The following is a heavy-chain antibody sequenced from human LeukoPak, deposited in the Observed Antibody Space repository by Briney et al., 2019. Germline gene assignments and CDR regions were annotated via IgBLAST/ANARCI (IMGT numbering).Heavy chain of an antibody. J-gene: IGHJ3*02. V-gene: IGHV1-69*04. CDR1: GGTFSSYA. CDR2: IIPILGIA. CDR3: ATDPGSSGYRDAFDI. D-gene: IGHD3-22*01. Sequence: SVKVSCKASGGTFSSYAISWVRQAPGQGLEWMGRIIPILGIANYAQKFQGRVTITADKSTSTAYMEQSSLRSEDTAVYYCATDPGSSGYRDAFDIWGQGTMVTVSS.